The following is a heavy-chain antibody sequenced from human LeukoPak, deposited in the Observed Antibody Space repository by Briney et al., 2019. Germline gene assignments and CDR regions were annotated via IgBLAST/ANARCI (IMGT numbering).Heavy chain of an antibody. Sequence: PSETLSLTCAVYGGSFSGCYWSWIRQPPGKGLEWIGEINHSGSTNYNPSLKSRVTISVDTSKNQFSLKLSSVTAADTAVYYCARGLRGYCSGGSGSTYYYYYGMDVWRKGTTVTVSS. J-gene: IGHJ6*04. V-gene: IGHV4-34*01. CDR2: INHSGST. CDR3: ARGLRGYCSGGSGSTYYYYYGMDV. D-gene: IGHD2-15*01. CDR1: GGSFSGCY.